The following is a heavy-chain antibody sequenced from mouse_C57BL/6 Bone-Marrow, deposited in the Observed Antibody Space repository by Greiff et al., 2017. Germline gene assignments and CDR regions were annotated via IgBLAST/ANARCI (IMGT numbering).Heavy chain of an antibody. CDR1: GYTFTSYW. D-gene: IGHD2-14*01. J-gene: IGHJ2*01. CDR2: IDPNSGGT. V-gene: IGHV1-72*01. CDR3: ARIVGLNFDY. Sequence: VKLQEPGAELVKPGASVKLSCKASGYTFTSYWMHWVKQRPGRGLEWIGRIDPNSGGTKYNEKFKSKATLTVDKPSSTAYMQLSSLTSEDSAVYYCARIVGLNFDYWGQGTTLTVSS.